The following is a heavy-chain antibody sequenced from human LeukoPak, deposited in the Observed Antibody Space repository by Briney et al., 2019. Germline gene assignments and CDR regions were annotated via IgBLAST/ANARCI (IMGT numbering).Heavy chain of an antibody. Sequence: GGSLRLSCAASGFTVSSNYMSWVRQAPGKGLEWVSVIYSGGSTYYADSVKGRFTISRDNSKNTLYLQMNSLRAEDTAVYYCAKARQLWGGGFDYWGQGTLVTVSS. CDR1: GFTVSSNY. V-gene: IGHV3-53*01. D-gene: IGHD6-6*01. J-gene: IGHJ4*02. CDR3: AKARQLWGGGFDY. CDR2: IYSGGST.